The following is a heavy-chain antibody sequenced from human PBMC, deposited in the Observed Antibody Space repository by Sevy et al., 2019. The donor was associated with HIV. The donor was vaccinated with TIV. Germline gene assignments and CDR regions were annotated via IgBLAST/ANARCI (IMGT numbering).Heavy chain of an antibody. D-gene: IGHD6-13*01. CDR2: ISWNSGSI. CDR1: GFTFDDYA. V-gene: IGHV3-9*03. CDR3: ARTVRSSSWYGDYFDY. J-gene: IGHJ4*02. Sequence: GGSLRLSCAASGFTFDDYAMHWVRQAPGKGLEWVSGISWNSGSIGYADSVKGRFTVFRDNGKNSLYLQMNSLRAEDMALYYCARTVRSSSWYGDYFDYWGQGTLVTVSS.